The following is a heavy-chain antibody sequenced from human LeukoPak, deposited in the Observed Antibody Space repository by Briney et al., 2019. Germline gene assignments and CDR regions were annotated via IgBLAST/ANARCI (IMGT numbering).Heavy chain of an antibody. J-gene: IGHJ6*03. CDR1: GFTVSSNY. D-gene: IGHD5-18*01. Sequence: GGSLRLSYAASGFTVSSNYMSWVRQAPGKGLEWVSVIYSGGSTYYADSVMGRFTISRDNSKNTLYLQMNSLRAEDTAVYYCARDTARGRYYYYYMDVWGKGTTVTVSS. CDR2: IYSGGST. V-gene: IGHV3-53*01. CDR3: ARDTARGRYYYYYMDV.